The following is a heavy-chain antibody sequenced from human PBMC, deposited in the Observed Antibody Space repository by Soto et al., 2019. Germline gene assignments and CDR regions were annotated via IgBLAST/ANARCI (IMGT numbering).Heavy chain of an antibody. D-gene: IGHD3-10*01. CDR2: IYYSGST. J-gene: IGHJ6*02. CDR1: GGSISSSSYY. Sequence: SETLSLTCTVSGGSISSSSYYWGWIRQPPGKGLEWIGSIYYSGSTYYNPSLKSRVTISVDTSKNQFSLKLSSVTAADTAVYYCARLSQGETWFGEFAYYYYYGMDVWGQGTTVTVSS. CDR3: ARLSQGETWFGEFAYYYYYGMDV. V-gene: IGHV4-39*01.